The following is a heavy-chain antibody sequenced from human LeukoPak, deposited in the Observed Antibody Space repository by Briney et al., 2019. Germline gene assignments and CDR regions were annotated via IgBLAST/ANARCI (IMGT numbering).Heavy chain of an antibody. D-gene: IGHD2-21*02. CDR2: MSATGSDI. Sequence: GGSLRLSCAASGFTFRSYGMSWVRQAPGEGLQWVSTMSATGSDIHHADSVKGRFTISRDNSKNTLYLQMNSLRAEDTAVYYCAKDLVTWASGNWYFDLWGRGTLVTVSS. V-gene: IGHV3-23*01. CDR1: GFTFRSYG. CDR3: AKDLVTWASGNWYFDL. J-gene: IGHJ2*01.